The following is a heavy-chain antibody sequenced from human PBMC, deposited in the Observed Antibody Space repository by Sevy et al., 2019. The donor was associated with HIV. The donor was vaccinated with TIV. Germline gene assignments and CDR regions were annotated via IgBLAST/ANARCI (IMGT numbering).Heavy chain of an antibody. V-gene: IGHV3-30-3*01. J-gene: IGHJ3*02. CDR3: ASEGGYCSGGSCYSYAFDI. Sequence: GGSLRLSCAASGFAFSSYAMHWVRQAPGKGLEWVAVISYDGSNKYYADSVKGPFTISRDNSKSTLYLQMNSLRAEDTAGYYCASEGGYCSGGSCYSYAFDIWGQGTMVTVSS. CDR1: GFAFSSYA. CDR2: ISYDGSNK. D-gene: IGHD2-15*01.